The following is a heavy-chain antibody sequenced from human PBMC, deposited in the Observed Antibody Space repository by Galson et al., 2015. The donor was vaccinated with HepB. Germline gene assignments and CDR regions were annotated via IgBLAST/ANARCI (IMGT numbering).Heavy chain of an antibody. J-gene: IGHJ5*02. Sequence: SLRLSCAASGFVFSNYNMGWVRQAPEKGLEWVSSIRRDSVNTYYLDSVRGRFTVSRDNAKNSVFLQMNSLRAEDTAIYYCARDLRDTYCGDCYGWFDPWGQGTLVTVSS. CDR3: ARDLRDTYCGDCYGWFDP. V-gene: IGHV3-21*06. D-gene: IGHD2-21*01. CDR2: IRRDSVNT. CDR1: GFVFSNYN.